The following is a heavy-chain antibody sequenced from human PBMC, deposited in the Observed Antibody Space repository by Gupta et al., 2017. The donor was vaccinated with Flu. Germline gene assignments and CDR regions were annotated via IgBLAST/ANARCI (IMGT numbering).Heavy chain of an antibody. CDR3: TREQQLVLY. J-gene: IGHJ4*02. CDR2: IRSKAYGGTT. Sequence: EVQLVESGGGLVQPGRSLRLSCTASGFTFGAYAMSWFRQAPGKGLEWVGFIRSKAYGGTTEYAASVKGRFTISRDDSKSIAYLQMNSLKTEDTAVYYCTREQQLVLYWGQGTLVTVSS. V-gene: IGHV3-49*03. CDR1: GFTFGAYA. D-gene: IGHD6-13*01.